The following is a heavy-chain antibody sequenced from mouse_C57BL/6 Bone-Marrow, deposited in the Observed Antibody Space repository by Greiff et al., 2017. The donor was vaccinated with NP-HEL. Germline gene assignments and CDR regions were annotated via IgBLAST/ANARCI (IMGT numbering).Heavy chain of an antibody. J-gene: IGHJ1*03. CDR1: GYTFTGYW. CDR3: ARGPYYYSNYVWYFDV. D-gene: IGHD2-5*01. V-gene: IGHV1-9*01. Sequence: VKLVESGAELMKPGASVKLSCKATGYTFTGYWIEWVKQRPGHGLEWIGEILPGSGSTNYNEKFKGKATFTADTSSNTAYMQLSSLTTEDSAIYYCARGPYYYSNYVWYFDVWGTGTTVTVSS. CDR2: ILPGSGST.